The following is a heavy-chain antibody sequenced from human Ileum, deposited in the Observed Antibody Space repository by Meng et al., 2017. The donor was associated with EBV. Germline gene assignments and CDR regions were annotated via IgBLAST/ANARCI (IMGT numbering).Heavy chain of an antibody. V-gene: IGHV4-61*01. CDR3: AGDPHSGSPH. J-gene: IGHJ4*02. D-gene: IGHD1-26*01. CDR1: GGSVSSAHSF. CDR2: MSYSGST. Sequence: QVQLQESGPGLVKPSETLSLTCHVSGGSVSSAHSFWTWIRQPPGKGLEWIGYMSYSGSTNYSPPLESRVTISVDTSKNQFSLKLSSVTAADTAVYYCAGDPHSGSPHWGQGTLVTVSS.